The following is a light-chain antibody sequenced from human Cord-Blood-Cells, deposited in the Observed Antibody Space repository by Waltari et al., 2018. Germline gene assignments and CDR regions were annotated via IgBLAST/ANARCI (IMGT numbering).Light chain of an antibody. V-gene: IGKV1-33*01. CDR2: DAS. CDR3: QQYDNLYT. J-gene: IGKJ2*01. CDR1: QDISNY. Sequence: DIQMTQSPSSLSASVGDRVTINCQASQDISNYLNWYQQKPGKAPKLLIYDASNLETGVPSRFSGSGSGTDFTFTISSLQPEDIATYYCQQYDNLYTFGQGTKLEIK.